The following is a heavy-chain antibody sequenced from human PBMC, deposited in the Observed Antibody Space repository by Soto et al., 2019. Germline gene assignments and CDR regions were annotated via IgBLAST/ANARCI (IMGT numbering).Heavy chain of an antibody. CDR3: ARAAYCSGGSCYHYLYYYYGMDV. V-gene: IGHV4-59*01. CDR2: IYYTGST. CDR1: YAYLNNYD. J-gene: IGHJ6*02. Sequence: ASVTLSLTCTVAYAYLNNYDLTWIRQTTGKGLEWIAYIYYTGSTISNPSLKSRVTISVDTSKNQFSLKLYSVTAADTAVYYCARAAYCSGGSCYHYLYYYYGMDVWGQGTTVTVSS. D-gene: IGHD2-15*01.